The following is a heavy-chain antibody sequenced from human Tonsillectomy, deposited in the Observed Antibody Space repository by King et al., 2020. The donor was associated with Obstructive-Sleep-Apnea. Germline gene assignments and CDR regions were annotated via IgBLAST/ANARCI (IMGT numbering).Heavy chain of an antibody. J-gene: IGHJ4*02. V-gene: IGHV3-74*01. CDR2: INSDGSST. CDR1: GFTFRTSW. CDR3: ARDRGGAGPTTTDY. D-gene: IGHD1-26*01. Sequence: VQLVESGGGLVQPGGSLRLSCAASGFTFRTSWMHWVLQAPGKGLVWVSRINSDGSSTIYADFVKGRFTISRDNAKNTLYLQMNSLRAEDTAVYYCARDRGGAGPTTTDYWGQGTLVTVSS.